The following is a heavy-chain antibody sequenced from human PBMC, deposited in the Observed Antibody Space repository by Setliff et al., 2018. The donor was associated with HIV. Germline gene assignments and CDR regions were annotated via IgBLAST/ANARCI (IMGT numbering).Heavy chain of an antibody. Sequence: GGSLRLSCAASLFDFDNLYMAWVRQAPGKGLEWVSYINVGGGTKYYADSVRGRFTISRDDTKKSLYLQMNTLRAEDTAVYYCAIRRGVAPLRADIWGQGTMVTVSS. J-gene: IGHJ3*02. CDR2: INVGGGTK. V-gene: IGHV3-11*04. D-gene: IGHD3-10*01. CDR3: AIRRGVAPLRADI. CDR1: LFDFDNLY.